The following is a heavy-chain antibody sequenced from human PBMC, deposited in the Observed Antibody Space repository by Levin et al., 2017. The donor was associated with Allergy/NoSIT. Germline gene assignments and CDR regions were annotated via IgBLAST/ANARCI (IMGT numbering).Heavy chain of an antibody. Sequence: SETLSLTCTVSGGSSSDYYWTWIRQPPGKGLEWVGYVYYTGSTDYNPSLKSRVSISLDTSKNQFSLKLSFVTAADTAVYYCARSTWGYAFDIWDQGTMVTVSS. D-gene: IGHD3-16*01. CDR2: VYYTGST. CDR3: ARSTWGYAFDI. J-gene: IGHJ3*02. V-gene: IGHV4-59*01. CDR1: GGSSSDYY.